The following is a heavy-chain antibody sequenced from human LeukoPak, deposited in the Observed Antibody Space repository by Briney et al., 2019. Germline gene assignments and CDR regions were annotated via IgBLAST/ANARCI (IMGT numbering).Heavy chain of an antibody. CDR3: ASHFSLFYYYYGMDV. CDR1: GFTVSSNY. D-gene: IGHD3-16*01. Sequence: PGGSLRLSCAASGFTVSSNYMSWVRQAPGKGLEWVSVIYSGGSTYYADSVKGRFTISRDNSKNTLYLQMNSLRAEDTAVYYCASHFSLFYYYYGMDVWGQGTTVIVSS. V-gene: IGHV3-53*01. CDR2: IYSGGST. J-gene: IGHJ6*02.